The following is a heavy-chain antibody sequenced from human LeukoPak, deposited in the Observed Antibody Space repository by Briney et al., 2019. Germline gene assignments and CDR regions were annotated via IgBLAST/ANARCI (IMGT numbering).Heavy chain of an antibody. Sequence: GGSLRLSCAASGFSFSSYSMNWVRQAPGKGLEWVGRIKSKTDGGTTDYAAPVKGRFTISRDDSKNTLYLQMNSLKTEDTAVYYCKGGTAMGPYWGQGTLVTVSS. J-gene: IGHJ4*02. CDR1: GFSFSSYS. V-gene: IGHV3-15*01. D-gene: IGHD5-18*01. CDR3: KGGTAMGPY. CDR2: IKSKTDGGTT.